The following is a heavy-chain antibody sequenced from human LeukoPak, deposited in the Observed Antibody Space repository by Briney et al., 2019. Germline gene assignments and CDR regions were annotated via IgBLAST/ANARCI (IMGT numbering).Heavy chain of an antibody. CDR1: GGXFSSYA. D-gene: IGHD6-13*01. V-gene: IGHV1-69*04. Sequence: ASVKVSCKASGGXFSSYAISWVRQAPGQGLEWMGRIIPILGIANYAQKFQGRVTITADKSTSTAYMELSSLRSEDTAVYYCASIKTGYSSSWTFDYWGQGTLVTVSS. J-gene: IGHJ4*02. CDR3: ASIKTGYSSSWTFDY. CDR2: IIPILGIA.